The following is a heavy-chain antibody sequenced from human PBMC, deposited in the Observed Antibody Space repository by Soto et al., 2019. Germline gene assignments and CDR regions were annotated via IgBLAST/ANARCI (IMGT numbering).Heavy chain of an antibody. V-gene: IGHV4-30-4*01. D-gene: IGHD4-4*01. CDR3: ARVSFYVPVMTTGNYYYYGMDV. Sequence: SETLSLTCTVSGGSISSGDYYWSWIRQPPGKGLEWIGYIYYSGSTYYNPSLKSRVTISVDTSKSQFSLKLSSVTAADTAVYYCARVSFYVPVMTTGNYYYYGMDVWGQGTTVTVSS. CDR1: GGSISSGDYY. J-gene: IGHJ6*02. CDR2: IYYSGST.